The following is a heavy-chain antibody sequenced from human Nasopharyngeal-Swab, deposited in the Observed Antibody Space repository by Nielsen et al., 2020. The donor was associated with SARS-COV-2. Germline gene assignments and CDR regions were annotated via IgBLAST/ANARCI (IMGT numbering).Heavy chain of an antibody. Sequence: GGSLRLSCAASGFTVSSNYMSWVRQAPGKGLEGVSVINSGGSTYYADSVKGRFTISRDNSKNTLYLQMNSLRAEDTAVYYCARDLGYNWNYHYYYGMDVWGQGTTVTVSS. CDR2: INSGGST. CDR1: GFTVSSNY. V-gene: IGHV3-53*01. D-gene: IGHD1-7*01. J-gene: IGHJ6*02. CDR3: ARDLGYNWNYHYYYGMDV.